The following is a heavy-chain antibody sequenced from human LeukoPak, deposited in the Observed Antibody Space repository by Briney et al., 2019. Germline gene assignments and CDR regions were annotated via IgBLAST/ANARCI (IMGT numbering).Heavy chain of an antibody. CDR2: ISSSSSYI. CDR3: ARAPIPDDYVWGSYRPVDY. Sequence: PGGSLGLSCAASGFTFSSYSMNWVRQAPGRGLEWASFISSSSSYIYYADSVKGRFTISRDNAKNSLYLQMNSLRAEDTAVYYCARAPIPDDYVWGSYRPVDYWGQGTLVTVSS. J-gene: IGHJ4*02. V-gene: IGHV3-21*01. D-gene: IGHD3-16*02. CDR1: GFTFSSYS.